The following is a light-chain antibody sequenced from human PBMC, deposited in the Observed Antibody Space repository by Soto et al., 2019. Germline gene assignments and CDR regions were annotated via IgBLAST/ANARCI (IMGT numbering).Light chain of an antibody. J-gene: IGLJ1*01. CDR1: SSDVGDNY. Sequence: QSVLTQPPSASGSPGQSVTISCTGTSSDVGDNYVSWYQQRLGKAPKLIIYEVSQRPSGVPDRFSGSKSGNTASLTVSGLQTEDEADYYCSAYAGSNNFVFGSGTKVTV. CDR2: EVS. CDR3: SAYAGSNNFV. V-gene: IGLV2-8*01.